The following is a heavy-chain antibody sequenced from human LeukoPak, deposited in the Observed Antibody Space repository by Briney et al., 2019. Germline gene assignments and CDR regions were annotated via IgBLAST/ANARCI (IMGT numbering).Heavy chain of an antibody. CDR3: ARVYLAAAGKSSFDY. CDR2: INHSGST. D-gene: IGHD6-13*01. J-gene: IGHJ4*02. V-gene: IGHV4-34*01. CDR1: GGSFSGYY. Sequence: PSETLSLACAVYGGSFSGYYWSWIRQPPGKGLEWIGEINHSGSTNYNPSLKSRVTISVDTSKNQFSLKLSSVTAADTAVYYCARVYLAAAGKSSFDYWGQGTLVTVSS.